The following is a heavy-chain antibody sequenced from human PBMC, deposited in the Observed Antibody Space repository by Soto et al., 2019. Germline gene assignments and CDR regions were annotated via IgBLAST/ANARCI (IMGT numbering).Heavy chain of an antibody. CDR3: ARDRTAHSYSSSWYNDYYYYYGMDV. V-gene: IGHV4-30-2*01. CDR1: GGSISSGGYS. Sequence: PSETLSLTCAVSGGSISSGGYSWSWIRQPPGKGLEWIGYIYHSGSTYYNPSLKSRVTISVDRSKNQFSLKLSSVTAADTAVYYCARDRTAHSYSSSWYNDYYYYYGMDVWGQGTTVTVSS. D-gene: IGHD6-13*01. J-gene: IGHJ6*02. CDR2: IYHSGST.